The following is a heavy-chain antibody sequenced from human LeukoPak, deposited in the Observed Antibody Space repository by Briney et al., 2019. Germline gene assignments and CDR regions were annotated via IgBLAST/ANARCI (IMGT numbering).Heavy chain of an antibody. CDR3: ARGGRITGTTGSFDY. J-gene: IGHJ4*02. V-gene: IGHV1-46*01. CDR1: GYTFTSYY. CDR2: INPSGGST. Sequence: ASVKVSCKASGYTFTSYYMHWVRQAPGQGLEWMGIINPSGGSTSYAQKFQGRVTMTRDTSTSTVYMELSSLRSEDTAVYYCARGGRITGTTGSFDYWGQGTLVTVSS. D-gene: IGHD1-20*01.